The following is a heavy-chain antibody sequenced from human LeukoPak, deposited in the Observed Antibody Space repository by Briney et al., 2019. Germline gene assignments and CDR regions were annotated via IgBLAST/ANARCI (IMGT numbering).Heavy chain of an antibody. CDR1: GFTFSSYW. D-gene: IGHD3-22*01. J-gene: IGHJ4*02. CDR2: IKQDGSEK. CDR3: ARGGGNDYDTSGYYYLAAY. Sequence: GGSLRLSCAASGFTFSSYWMSWVRQAPGKGLEWVANIKQDGSEKYYVDSVKGRLTISRDNAKNSLYLQMNSLRAEDTAVYYCARGGGNDYDTSGYYYLAAYWGQGTLVTVSS. V-gene: IGHV3-7*01.